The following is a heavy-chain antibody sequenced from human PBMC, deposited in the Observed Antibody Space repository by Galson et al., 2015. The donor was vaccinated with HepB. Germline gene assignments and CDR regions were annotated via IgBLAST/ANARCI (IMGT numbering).Heavy chain of an antibody. CDR1: GYSFTSYW. CDR2: IDPSDSYT. V-gene: IGHV5-10-1*01. J-gene: IGHJ4*02. D-gene: IGHD3-22*01. CDR3: ARHVLGYYDSSGELGY. Sequence: QSGAEVKKPGESLRISCKGSGYSFTSYWISWVRQMPGKGLEWMGRIDPSDSYTNYSPSFQGHVTISADKSISTAYLQWSSLKASDTAMYYCARHVLGYYDSSGELGYWGQGTLVTVSP.